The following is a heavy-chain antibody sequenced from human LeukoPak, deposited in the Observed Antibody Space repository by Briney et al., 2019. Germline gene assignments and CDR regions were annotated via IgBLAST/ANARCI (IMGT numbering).Heavy chain of an antibody. CDR2: ISAYNDNT. CDR1: GYTFTSYG. D-gene: IGHD2-21*02. CDR3: ARAAYCGGDCYSGFDY. Sequence: ASVKVSCKASGYTFTSYGISWVRQAPGQGLEWMGWISAYNDNTNYAQKLQGRVTMTTDTSTSTAYMELRSLRSDDTAVYYCARAAYCGGDCYSGFDYWGQGTLVTVSS. J-gene: IGHJ4*02. V-gene: IGHV1-18*01.